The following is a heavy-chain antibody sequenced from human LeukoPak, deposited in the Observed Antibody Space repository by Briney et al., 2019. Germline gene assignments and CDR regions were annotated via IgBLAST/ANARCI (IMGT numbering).Heavy chain of an antibody. CDR1: GFTFSSYS. CDR3: ARGRIREVDY. Sequence: GGSLRLSCAASGFTFSSYSMNWVRQAPGKGLEWVSHISSSSSTIYYADSVKGRFTISRDNAKNSLYLQMNSLRAEDAAVYYCARGRIREVDYWGQGTLVTVSS. J-gene: IGHJ4*02. V-gene: IGHV3-48*04. D-gene: IGHD1-26*01. CDR2: ISSSSSTI.